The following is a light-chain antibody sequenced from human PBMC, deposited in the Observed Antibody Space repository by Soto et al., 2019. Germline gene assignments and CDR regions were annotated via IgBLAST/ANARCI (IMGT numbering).Light chain of an antibody. V-gene: IGKV1-33*01. J-gene: IGKJ5*01. Sequence: DIQMTQSPSSLSASVGDRVTITCRASQSISSYLNWYQQKPGKAPKVIIYDASKLQSGVPSRFSGRGSGTDFTFTISSLQPDDSGTYYCQQYDDLPITFGQGTRLEIK. CDR2: DAS. CDR3: QQYDDLPIT. CDR1: QSISSY.